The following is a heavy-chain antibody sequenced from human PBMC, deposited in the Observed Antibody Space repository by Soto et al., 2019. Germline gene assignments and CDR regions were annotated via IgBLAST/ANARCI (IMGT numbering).Heavy chain of an antibody. CDR3: ARVVDTAMDRRFDY. D-gene: IGHD5-18*01. CDR2: IYYSGST. J-gene: IGHJ4*02. V-gene: IGHV4-39*01. Sequence: QLQLQESGPGLVKPSETLSLTCTVSGGSISSSSYYWGWIRQPPGKGLEWIGSIYYSGSTYYNPSLKSRVTISVDTSKNQFCLKLSSVTAADTAVYYCARVVDTAMDRRFDYWGQGSLVIVSA. CDR1: GGSISSSSYY.